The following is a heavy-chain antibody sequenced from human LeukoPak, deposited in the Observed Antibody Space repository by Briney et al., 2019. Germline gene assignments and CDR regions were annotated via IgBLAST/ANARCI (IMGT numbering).Heavy chain of an antibody. CDR3: ARGLKIRAFDI. CDR1: GGSISGYY. V-gene: IGHV4-59*01. Sequence: SETLSLTCTVSGGSISGYYWSWIRQPPGKGLEWIGYIYYSGSTNYNPSLKSRVTISVDTSKNQFSLKLSSVTAADTAVYYCARGLKIRAFDIWGQGTMVTVSS. D-gene: IGHD3-16*01. CDR2: IYYSGST. J-gene: IGHJ3*02.